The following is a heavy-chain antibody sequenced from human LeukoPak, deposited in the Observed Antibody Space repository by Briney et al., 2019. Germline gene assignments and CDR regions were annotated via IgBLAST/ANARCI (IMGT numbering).Heavy chain of an antibody. J-gene: IGHJ3*02. CDR1: GFTVSSNY. Sequence: GGSLRLSCAASGFTVSSNYLSWVRQAPGKGLEWFSVIYSGGSTYYADSVKGRFTISRDNSKNTLYLQMNGLRAEDTAVYYCARVRSGAFDIWDQGTMVTVSS. CDR3: ARVRSGAFDI. CDR2: IYSGGST. D-gene: IGHD3-3*01. V-gene: IGHV3-53*01.